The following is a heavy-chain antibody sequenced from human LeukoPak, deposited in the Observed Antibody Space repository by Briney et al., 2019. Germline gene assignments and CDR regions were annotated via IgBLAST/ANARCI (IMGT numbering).Heavy chain of an antibody. J-gene: IGHJ4*02. CDR2: INHSGST. Sequence: PSETLSLTCAVYGGSFSGYYWSWIRQPPGKGLEWIGEINHSGSTNYNPSLKSRVTISVDTSKNQFSLKLSSVTAADTAVYYCARGFSGWYPGSYWGQGTLVTVSS. CDR1: GGSFSGYY. D-gene: IGHD6-19*01. V-gene: IGHV4-34*01. CDR3: ARGFSGWYPGSY.